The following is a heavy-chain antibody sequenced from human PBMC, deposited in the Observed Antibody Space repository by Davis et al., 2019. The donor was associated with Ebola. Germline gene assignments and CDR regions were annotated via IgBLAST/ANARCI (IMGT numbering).Heavy chain of an antibody. V-gene: IGHV1-18*01. CDR3: ARAECDFWSGYPRYYYYYDMDV. CDR2: ISVYNGNT. J-gene: IGHJ6*02. CDR1: GYTFTSYG. Sequence: ASVKVSCKASGYTFTSYGISWVRQAPGQGLEWMGWISVYNGNTNYAQKLQGRVTMTTDTSTSTAYMELRSLRSDDTAVYYCARAECDFWSGYPRYYYYYDMDVWGQGTTVTVSS. D-gene: IGHD3-3*01.